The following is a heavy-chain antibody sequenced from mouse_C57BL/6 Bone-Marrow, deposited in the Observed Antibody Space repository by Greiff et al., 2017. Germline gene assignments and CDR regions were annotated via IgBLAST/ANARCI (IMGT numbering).Heavy chain of an antibody. CDR1: GYTFTSYW. CDR3: ARMVGSYYFDY. CDR2: IYPGSGST. D-gene: IGHD1-1*02. V-gene: IGHV1-55*01. J-gene: IGHJ2*01. Sequence: QVHVKQPGAELVKPGASVKMSCKASGYTFTSYWITWVKQRPGQGLEWIGDIYPGSGSTNYNEKFKSKATLTVDTSSSTAYMQLSSLTSEDSAVYYCARMVGSYYFDYWGQGTTLTVSS.